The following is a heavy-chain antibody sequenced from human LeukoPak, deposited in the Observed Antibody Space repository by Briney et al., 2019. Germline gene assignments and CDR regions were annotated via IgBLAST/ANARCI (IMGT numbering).Heavy chain of an antibody. V-gene: IGHV1-18*01. CDR2: ISACNGTT. Sequence: ASVKVSCNASGYTFTSYGISWVRQAPGQGLEWMGWISACNGTTTYEQKLQGRVTLTTDTSTSTDYMELRSLRSDDTAVYYCARGTVPYSSSWYELGYWGQGTLVTVSS. J-gene: IGHJ4*02. CDR1: GYTFTSYG. CDR3: ARGTVPYSSSWYELGY. D-gene: IGHD6-13*01.